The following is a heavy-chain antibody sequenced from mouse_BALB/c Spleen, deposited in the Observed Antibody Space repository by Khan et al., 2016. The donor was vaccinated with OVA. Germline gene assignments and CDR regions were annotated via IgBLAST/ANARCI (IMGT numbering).Heavy chain of an antibody. D-gene: IGHD6-1*01. CDR1: GYTFTSYW. CDR3: ARVITRDY. J-gene: IGHJ2*01. CDR2: INPSNGRT. V-gene: IGHV1S81*02. Sequence: VELKQSGAELVKPGASVKLSCKASGYTFTSYWMHWVKQRPGQGLEWIGEINPSNGRTNYNEKFKSKATLTVDKSSSTAYMQLSSPTSEDSAVYYCARVITRDYWGQGTTLTGSS.